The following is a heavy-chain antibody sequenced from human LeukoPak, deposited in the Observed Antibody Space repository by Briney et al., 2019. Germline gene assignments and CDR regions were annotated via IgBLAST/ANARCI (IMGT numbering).Heavy chain of an antibody. J-gene: IGHJ6*03. Sequence: GGSLRLSCAASGFTFSSYSMNWVRQAPGKGLEWVSYISSSSSTIYYADSVKGRFTISRDNAKNSLYLQMNSLRAEDTAVYYCARVANAYYYYYMDVWGKGTTVTVSS. V-gene: IGHV3-48*01. CDR1: GFTFSSYS. CDR2: ISSSSSTI. CDR3: ARVANAYYYYYMDV.